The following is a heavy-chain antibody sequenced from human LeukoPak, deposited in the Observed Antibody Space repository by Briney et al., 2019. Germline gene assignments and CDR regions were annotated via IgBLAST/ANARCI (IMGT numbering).Heavy chain of an antibody. CDR3: ARDGGAVAGPTDAFDI. CDR1: GFTFSSYS. D-gene: IGHD6-19*01. CDR2: ISSSSSYI. J-gene: IGHJ3*02. Sequence: GGSLRLSCAAPGFTFSSYSMNWVRQAPGKGLEWVSSISSSSSYIYYADSVKGRFTISRDNAKNSLYLQMNSLRAEDTAVYYCARDGGAVAGPTDAFDIWGQGTMVTVSS. V-gene: IGHV3-21*01.